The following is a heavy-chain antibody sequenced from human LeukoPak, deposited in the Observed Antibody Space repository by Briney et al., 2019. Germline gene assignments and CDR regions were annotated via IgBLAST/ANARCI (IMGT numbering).Heavy chain of an antibody. CDR1: GFTFSSYA. J-gene: IGHJ3*02. Sequence: PGGSLRLSCAASGFTFSSYAMSWVRQAPGKGLEWVSATSGSGGSTYYADSVKGRFTISRDNSKNTLYLQMNSLRAEDTAVYYCAQGVRGVIGLGAFDIWGQGTMVTVSS. CDR3: AQGVRGVIGLGAFDI. CDR2: TSGSGGST. D-gene: IGHD3-10*01. V-gene: IGHV3-23*01.